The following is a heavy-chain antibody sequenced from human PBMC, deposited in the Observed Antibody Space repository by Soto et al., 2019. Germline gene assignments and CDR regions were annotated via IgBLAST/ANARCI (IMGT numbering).Heavy chain of an antibody. CDR3: ARGGRYYDRSGYYSLFDY. Sequence: SETLSLTYTVSGGSISSSSYYWGWIRQPPGKGLEWIGYIYYSGSTNYNPSLKSRVTISVDTSKNQFSLKLSSVTAADTAVYYCARGGRYYDRSGYYSLFDYWGQGILVTVSS. D-gene: IGHD3-22*01. CDR2: IYYSGST. V-gene: IGHV4-61*05. J-gene: IGHJ4*02. CDR1: GGSISSSSYY.